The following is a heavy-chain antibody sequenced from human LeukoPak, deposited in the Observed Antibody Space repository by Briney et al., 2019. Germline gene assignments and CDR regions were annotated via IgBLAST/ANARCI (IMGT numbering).Heavy chain of an antibody. CDR1: GFTFRSYG. V-gene: IGHV3-30*02. CDR3: AKDVIVAFDY. CDR2: IRYEGSNK. J-gene: IGHJ4*02. D-gene: IGHD2/OR15-2a*01. Sequence: GGSLRLSCAASGFTFRSYGMHSVRHAPGKGLEWVAFIRYEGSNKYYADSVKGRFTISRDNSKNTLYLQMNSLRAEDTAVYYCAKDVIVAFDYWGQGTLVTVSS.